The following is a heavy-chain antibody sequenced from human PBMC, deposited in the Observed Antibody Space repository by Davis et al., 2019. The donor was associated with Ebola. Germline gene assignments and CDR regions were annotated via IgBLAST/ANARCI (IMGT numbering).Heavy chain of an antibody. D-gene: IGHD6-19*01. J-gene: IGHJ3*02. Sequence: KVSCKGSGYSFTSYWIAWVRQMPGKGLEWMGIIYPGDSDTRYSPSFQGQVTISADKSISTAYLQWSSLKASDTAMYYCARTAVARGRGPFDIWGQGTMVTVSS. V-gene: IGHV5-51*01. CDR2: IYPGDSDT. CDR1: GYSFTSYW. CDR3: ARTAVARGRGPFDI.